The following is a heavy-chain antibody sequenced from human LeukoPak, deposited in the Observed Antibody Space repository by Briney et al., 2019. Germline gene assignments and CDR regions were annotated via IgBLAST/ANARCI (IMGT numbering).Heavy chain of an antibody. D-gene: IGHD3-22*01. J-gene: IGHJ4*02. CDR3: ARGTYYYDSSGYYPFDY. CDR2: IYSGGST. CDR1: GFTVSSNY. Sequence: PGGSLRLSCAASGFTVSSNYMSWVRQAPGKGLEWVSVIYSGGSTYYADSVKGRFTISRDNSKNTLYLQMNSLRAEDTAVYYCARGTYYYDSSGYYPFDYWGQGTLVTVSS. V-gene: IGHV3-66*01.